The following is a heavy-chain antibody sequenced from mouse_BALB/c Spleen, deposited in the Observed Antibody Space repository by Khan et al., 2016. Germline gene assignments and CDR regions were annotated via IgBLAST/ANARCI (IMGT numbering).Heavy chain of an antibody. D-gene: IGHD2-4*01. Sequence: QVQLKQSGPGLVAPSQSLSISCTVSGFSVTGFPVHWVRQPPGKGLEWLGVIWGDGSTAYDSALKTSLSISKDDSKSQVSFKMNSLQTDDTARYYVAGYYDYDEGFAYWGQGTLVTVSA. CDR1: GFSVTGFP. CDR2: IWGDGST. CDR3: AGYYDYDEGFAY. V-gene: IGHV2-6-7*01. J-gene: IGHJ3*01.